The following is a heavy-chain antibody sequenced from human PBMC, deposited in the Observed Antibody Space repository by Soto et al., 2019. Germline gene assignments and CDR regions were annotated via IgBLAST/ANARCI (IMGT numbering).Heavy chain of an antibody. D-gene: IGHD1-26*01. CDR1: GCSISSYY. Sequence: SETLSLTCTFSGCSISSYYWSWIRQPPGKGLEWIGYIYCSGSTNYNPSLKSRVTISVDTSKNQFSLKLSSVTAADTAVYYCARRYGSAIDYWGQGTLVTVSS. J-gene: IGHJ4*02. V-gene: IGHV4-59*08. CDR2: IYCSGST. CDR3: ARRYGSAIDY.